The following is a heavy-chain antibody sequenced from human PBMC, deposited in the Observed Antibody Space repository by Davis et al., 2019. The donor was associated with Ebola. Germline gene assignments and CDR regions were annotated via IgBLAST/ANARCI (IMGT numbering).Heavy chain of an antibody. CDR3: ARERAYSSSWYGFDY. CDR2: ISSSSSYI. V-gene: IGHV3-21*01. Sequence: PGGSLRLSCAASGFTFSSYSMNWVRQAPGKGLEWVSSISSSSSYIYYADSVKGRFTISRDNAKNSLYLQMNSLRAEDTAVYYCARERAYSSSWYGFDYWGQGTLVTVSS. D-gene: IGHD6-13*01. J-gene: IGHJ4*02. CDR1: GFTFSSYS.